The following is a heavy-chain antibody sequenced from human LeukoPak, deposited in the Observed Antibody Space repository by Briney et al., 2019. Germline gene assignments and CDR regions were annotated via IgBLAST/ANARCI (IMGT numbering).Heavy chain of an antibody. V-gene: IGHV3-23*01. J-gene: IGHJ4*02. D-gene: IGHD6-13*01. CDR1: GFTFSSYA. Sequence: AGGSLRLSCAGPGFTFSSYAMSWVRQAPGKGLEWVSAISGSGGSTYYADSVKGRFTISRDNSKNTLYLQMNSLRAEDTAVYYCAKEPSSSWLDYLDYWGQGTLVTVSS. CDR2: ISGSGGST. CDR3: AKEPSSSWLDYLDY.